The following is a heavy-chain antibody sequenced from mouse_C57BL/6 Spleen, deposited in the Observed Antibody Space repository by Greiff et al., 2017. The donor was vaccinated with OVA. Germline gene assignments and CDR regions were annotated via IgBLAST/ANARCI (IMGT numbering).Heavy chain of an antibody. CDR2: INPSTGGT. J-gene: IGHJ2*01. Sequence: EVKLMESGPELVKPGASVKISCKASGYSFTGYYMNWVKQSPEKSLEWIGEINPSTGGTTYNQKFKAKATLTVDKSSSTAYMQLKSLTSEDSAVYYCARRSLYFDYWGQGTTLTVSS. CDR1: GYSFTGYY. V-gene: IGHV1-42*01. CDR3: ARRSLYFDY.